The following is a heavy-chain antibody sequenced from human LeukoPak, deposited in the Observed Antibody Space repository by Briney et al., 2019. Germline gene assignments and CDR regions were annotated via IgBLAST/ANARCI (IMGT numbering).Heavy chain of an antibody. CDR2: ISAYNGNT. D-gene: IGHD6-13*01. CDR1: GYTFTSYG. CDR3: ARGRIAAAGGYYFDY. J-gene: IGHJ4*02. V-gene: IGHV1-18*01. Sequence: ASVKVSCKASGYTFTSYGISWVRQAPGQGLEWMGWISAYNGNTNYARKLQGRVTMTTDTSTSTAYMELRSLRSDDTAVYYCARGRIAAAGGYYFDYWGQGTLVTVSS.